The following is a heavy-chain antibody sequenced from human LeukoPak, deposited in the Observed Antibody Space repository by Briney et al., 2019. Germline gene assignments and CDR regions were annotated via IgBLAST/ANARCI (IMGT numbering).Heavy chain of an antibody. CDR3: AKDRVAVGGTGGADYYYYYMDV. CDR2: ISGSGGST. J-gene: IGHJ6*03. V-gene: IGHV3-23*01. CDR1: GFTFSSYA. D-gene: IGHD6-19*01. Sequence: PGGSLRLSCAASGFTFSSYAMSWVRQTPGKGLEWVSAISGSGGSTYYADSVKGRFTISRDNYKNTLYLQMNSLRAEDTAVYYCAKDRVAVGGTGGADYYYYYMDVWGKGTTVTVSS.